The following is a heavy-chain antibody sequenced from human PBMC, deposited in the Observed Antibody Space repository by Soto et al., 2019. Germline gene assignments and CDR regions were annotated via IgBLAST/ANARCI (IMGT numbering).Heavy chain of an antibody. D-gene: IGHD3-22*01. J-gene: IGHJ5*02. CDR2: IWYDGSNK. CDR1: GFTFSSYG. CDR3: ARDSGYYLNLFDP. V-gene: IGHV3-33*01. Sequence: GESLKISCAASGFTFSSYGMHWVRQAPGKGLEWVAVIWYDGSNKYYADSVKGRFTISRDNSKNTLYLQMNSLRAEDTAVYYCARDSGYYLNLFDPWGQGTLVTVSS.